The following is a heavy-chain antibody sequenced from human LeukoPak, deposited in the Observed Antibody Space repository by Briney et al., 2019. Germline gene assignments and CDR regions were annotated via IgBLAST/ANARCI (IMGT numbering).Heavy chain of an antibody. CDR3: ARLKSYSGSYSAWYFDL. Sequence: SETLSLTCAVYGGSFSGYYWSWIRQPPGKGLEWIGEINHSGSTNYNPSLKSRVTISVDTPKNQFSLKLSSVTAADTAVYYCARLKSYSGSYSAWYFDLWGRGTLVTVSS. V-gene: IGHV4-34*01. J-gene: IGHJ2*01. CDR1: GGSFSGYY. CDR2: INHSGST. D-gene: IGHD1-26*01.